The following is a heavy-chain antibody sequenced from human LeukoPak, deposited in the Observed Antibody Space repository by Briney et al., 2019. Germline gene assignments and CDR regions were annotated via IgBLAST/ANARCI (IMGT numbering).Heavy chain of an antibody. CDR2: IYYSGST. CDR1: GGSISSYY. Sequence: SETLSLTCTVSGGSISSYYWSWIRQPPGKGLEWIGYIYYSGSTNYNPSLKSRVTIPVDTSKNQFSLKLSSVTAADTAVYYCARQFDPRYSSGWYWFDPWGQGTLVTVSS. J-gene: IGHJ5*02. D-gene: IGHD6-19*01. V-gene: IGHV4-59*08. CDR3: ARQFDPRYSSGWYWFDP.